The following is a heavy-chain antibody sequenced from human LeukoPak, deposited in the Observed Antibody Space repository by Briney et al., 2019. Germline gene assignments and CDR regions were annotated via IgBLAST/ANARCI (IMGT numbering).Heavy chain of an antibody. D-gene: IGHD3-10*01. CDR3: AREFGSGSYLYFAY. J-gene: IGHJ4*02. CDR1: GFTFSSYA. V-gene: IGHV3-23*01. Sequence: PGGSLRLSCAASGFTFSSYAMSWVRQAPGRGLEWVSTINSGGTNIFYAGSVKGRFTISRDSSKNTLYLQMNGLSAEDTAIYYCAREFGSGSYLYFAYWGQGTLVAVSS. CDR2: INSGGTNI.